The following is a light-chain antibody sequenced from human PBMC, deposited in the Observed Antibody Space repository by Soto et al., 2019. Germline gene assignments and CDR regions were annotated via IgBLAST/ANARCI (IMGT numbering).Light chain of an antibody. CDR1: QSVRSNY. J-gene: IGKJ1*01. CDR3: QQYGCSPMT. Sequence: EIVLTQSPGTLSLSPGESATLSCRASQSVRSNYVAWYQQKPGQGPRLLIYAASSRATGIPDRFSGSGSGADFTLSISRLDPEDFVVYYCQQYGCSPMTFGQGTKVEIK. CDR2: AAS. V-gene: IGKV3-20*01.